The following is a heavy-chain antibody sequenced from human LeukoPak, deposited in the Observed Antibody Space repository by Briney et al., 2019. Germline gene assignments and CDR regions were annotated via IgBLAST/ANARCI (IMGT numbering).Heavy chain of an antibody. CDR3: ARAELLWLGALWERAFDI. V-gene: IGHV3-21*01. Sequence: GGSLRLSCAASGFTFSSYSMNWVRQAPGKGLEWVSSISSSSSYIYYADSVKGRFTISRDNAKNSLYLQMNSLRAEDTAVYYCARAELLWLGALWERAFDIWGQGTMVTVSS. CDR1: GFTFSSYS. J-gene: IGHJ3*02. CDR2: ISSSSSYI. D-gene: IGHD3-10*01.